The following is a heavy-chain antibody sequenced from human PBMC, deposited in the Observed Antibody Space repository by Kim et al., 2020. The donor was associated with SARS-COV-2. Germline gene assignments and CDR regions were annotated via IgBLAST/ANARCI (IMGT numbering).Heavy chain of an antibody. J-gene: IGHJ6*02. CDR2: ISSSSSYI. CDR1: GFTFSSYS. D-gene: IGHD3-3*01. CDR3: ARFENYDFWSGYYISYYYYGMDV. Sequence: GGSLRLSCAASGFTFSSYSMNWVRQAPGKGLEWVSSISSSSSYIYYADSVKGRFTISRDNAKNSLYLQMNSLRAEDTAVYYCARFENYDFWSGYYISYYYYGMDVWGQGTTVTVSS. V-gene: IGHV3-21*01.